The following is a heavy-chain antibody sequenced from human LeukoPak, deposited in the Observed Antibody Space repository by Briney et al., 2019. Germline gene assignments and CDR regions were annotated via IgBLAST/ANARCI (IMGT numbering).Heavy chain of an antibody. J-gene: IGHJ1*01. V-gene: IGHV3-21*01. CDR1: GFTFSSYT. CDR2: ISSSSSHI. CDR3: ARGYCGGDCYGD. D-gene: IGHD2-21*02. Sequence: PGGSLRLSCAASGFTFSSYTMNWVRQAPGKGLEYVSSISSSSSHIYYADSVKGRFTISRDNTKSSLYLQMNSLRAEGMAVYYCARGYCGGDCYGDWGQGTLVTVSS.